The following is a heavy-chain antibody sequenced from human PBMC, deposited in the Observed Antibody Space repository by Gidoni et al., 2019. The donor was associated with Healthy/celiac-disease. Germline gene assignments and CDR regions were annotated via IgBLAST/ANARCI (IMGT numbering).Heavy chain of an antibody. CDR1: GYTFTGSY. CDR2: INPNSGGT. V-gene: IGHV1-2*04. J-gene: IGHJ4*02. Sequence: QVQLVQSGAEVKKPGASVKVSCKASGYTFTGSYLHWVRQAPGQGLEWMGWINPNSGGTNYAQKFQGWVTMTRDTSISTAYMELSRLRSDDTAVYYCARGRYCSGGSCYTSGREFDYWGQGTLVTVSS. CDR3: ARGRYCSGGSCYTSGREFDY. D-gene: IGHD2-15*01.